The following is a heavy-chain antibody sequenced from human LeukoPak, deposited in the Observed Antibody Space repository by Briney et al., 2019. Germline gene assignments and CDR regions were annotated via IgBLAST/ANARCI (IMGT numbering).Heavy chain of an antibody. CDR2: ISGSGGST. J-gene: IGHJ4*02. CDR3: ARDPYDSSGYRTYYFDY. CDR1: GFTFSSYA. V-gene: IGHV3-23*01. D-gene: IGHD3-22*01. Sequence: GGSLRPSCAASGFTFSSYAMSWVRQASGKGLEWVSAISGSGGSTYYADSVKGRFTISRDNAKNSLYLQMNSLRAEDTALYYCARDPYDSSGYRTYYFDYWGQGTLVTVSS.